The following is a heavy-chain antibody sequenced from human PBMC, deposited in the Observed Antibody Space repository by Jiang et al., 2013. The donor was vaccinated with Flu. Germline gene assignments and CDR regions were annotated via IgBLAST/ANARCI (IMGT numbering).Heavy chain of an antibody. V-gene: IGHV4-34*01. D-gene: IGHD6-19*01. CDR3: ARGPWLGYFDY. CDR1: GGSFSGYY. CDR2: INHSGST. Sequence: LLKPSETLSLTCAVYGGSFSGYYWSWIRQPPGKGLEWIGEINHSGSTNYNPSLKSRVTISVDTSKNQFSLKLSSVTAADTAVYYCARGPWLGYFDYWGQGNPGHRLL. J-gene: IGHJ4*02.